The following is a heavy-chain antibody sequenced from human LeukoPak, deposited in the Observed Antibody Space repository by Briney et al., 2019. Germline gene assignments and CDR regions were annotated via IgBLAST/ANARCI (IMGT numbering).Heavy chain of an antibody. V-gene: IGHV3-48*04. J-gene: IGHJ3*02. D-gene: IGHD3-22*01. Sequence: GGSLRLSCAASGFTFSGYDMSWVRQAPGKGLEWVSYTSSSSSTIYYADSVKSRFTISRDNAKNSLYLQMNSLRAEDTAVYYCAKATTYYYDIYAFDIWGQGTMVTVSS. CDR2: TSSSSSTI. CDR1: GFTFSGYD. CDR3: AKATTYYYDIYAFDI.